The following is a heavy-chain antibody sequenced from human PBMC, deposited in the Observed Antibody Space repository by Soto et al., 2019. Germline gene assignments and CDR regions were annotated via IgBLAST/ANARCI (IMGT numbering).Heavy chain of an antibody. Sequence: ASVKVSCKASGYTFTSYGISWVRQAPGQGLEWVGWIHTYNGNTNFAQKLQGRVTLTTDTSTSTAYMGLRSLRSDDTAVYYCARDSDYIIAYWGQGTLVTVSS. CDR1: GYTFTSYG. CDR2: IHTYNGNT. D-gene: IGHD4-17*01. J-gene: IGHJ4*02. CDR3: ARDSDYIIAY. V-gene: IGHV1-18*01.